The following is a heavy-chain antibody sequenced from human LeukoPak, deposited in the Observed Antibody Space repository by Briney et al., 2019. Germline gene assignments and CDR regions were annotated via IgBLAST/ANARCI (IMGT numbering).Heavy chain of an antibody. V-gene: IGHV4-59*11. J-gene: IGHJ4*02. CDR3: AREDNDYGANSIDY. D-gene: IGHD4-23*01. CDR1: GGSISTQY. Sequence: SETLSLTCTVSGGSISTQYWTWIRQPPGKRLEWLGYMYFNGDTNYNPSLESRVTISLGPSKNQFSLKLTSVTAADTAVYYCAREDNDYGANSIDYWGQGILVTVSS. CDR2: MYFNGDT.